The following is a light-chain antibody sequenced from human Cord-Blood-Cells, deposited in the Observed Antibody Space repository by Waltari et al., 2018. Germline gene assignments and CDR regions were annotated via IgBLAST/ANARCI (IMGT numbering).Light chain of an antibody. CDR1: SSDVGGYNY. Sequence: QSALTQPRSVSGSPGQSVTISCTGTSSDVGGYNYVSWYQQHPGKAPKLMIYDVSKRPSGFPERFSGSKSGNTASLTISGLQAEDEADYYCCSYAGSYDVVFGGGTKLTVL. V-gene: IGLV2-11*01. J-gene: IGLJ2*01. CDR2: DVS. CDR3: CSYAGSYDVV.